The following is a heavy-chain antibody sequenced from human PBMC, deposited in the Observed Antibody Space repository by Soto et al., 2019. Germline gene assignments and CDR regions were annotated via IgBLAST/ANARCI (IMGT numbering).Heavy chain of an antibody. CDR1: GGSISSYY. J-gene: IGHJ6*03. V-gene: IGHV4-59*01. CDR2: IYYSGSI. Sequence: SETLSLTCTVSGGSISSYYWSWIRQPPGKGLEWIGYIYYSGSINYNPSLKSRVTISVDTSKNQFSLKLSSVTAADTAVYYCARRTRVAATLYYYYYMDVWGKGTTVTVSS. CDR3: ARRTRVAATLYYYYYMDV. D-gene: IGHD2-15*01.